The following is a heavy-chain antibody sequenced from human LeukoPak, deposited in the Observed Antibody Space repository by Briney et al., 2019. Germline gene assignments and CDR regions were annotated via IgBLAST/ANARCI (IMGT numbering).Heavy chain of an antibody. CDR2: MNPNSGNT. CDR1: GYTFTSYD. CDR3: ARGAFTRWGYYYVSFDI. J-gene: IGHJ3*02. D-gene: IGHD3-22*01. V-gene: IGHV1-8*01. Sequence: ASVKVSCKASGYTFTSYDINWVRQATGQGLEWMGWMNPNSGNTGYAQKFQGRVTMTRNTSICTAYMELSSLRSDDTAVYYCARGAFTRWGYYYVSFDIWGQGTMVTVSS.